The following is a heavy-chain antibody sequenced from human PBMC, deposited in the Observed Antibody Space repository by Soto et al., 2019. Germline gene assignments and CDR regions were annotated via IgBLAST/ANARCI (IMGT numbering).Heavy chain of an antibody. CDR2: IYYSGST. V-gene: IGHV4-39*01. CDR1: GGSISSSSYY. J-gene: IGHJ6*03. D-gene: IGHD3-16*01. Sequence: QLQLQESGPGLVKPSETLSLTCTVSGGSISSSSYYWGWIRQPPGKGLEWIGSIYYSGSTYYNPSLNSRVTISVDTSKNQSSLNLSSVTAADTAVYYCAGLGLNYYYYYMDVWGKGTTVTVSS. CDR3: AGLGLNYYYYYMDV.